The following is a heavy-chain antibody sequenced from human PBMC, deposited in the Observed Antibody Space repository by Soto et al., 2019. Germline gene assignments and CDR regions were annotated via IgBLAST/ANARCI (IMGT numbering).Heavy chain of an antibody. CDR3: AGGMGQPLDY. V-gene: IGHV1-18*01. J-gene: IGHJ4*02. CDR2: ISTYNGNT. CDR1: GYTFTSYY. D-gene: IGHD3-16*01. Sequence: QVQLVQSGAEVKKPGASVKVSCKASGYTFTSYYISWVRQAPGQGLEVMGWISTYNGNTNYAQKLPGRVTMTTDTATSPDYTELRSLRSDDTAVYYYAGGMGQPLDYWGQGNLVTVSS.